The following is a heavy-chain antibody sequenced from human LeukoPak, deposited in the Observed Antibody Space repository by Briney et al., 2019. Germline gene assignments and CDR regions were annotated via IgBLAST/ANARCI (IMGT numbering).Heavy chain of an antibody. Sequence: GGFLRLSCAASGFTFDDYAMHWVRQAPGKGLGWVSLISWDGGSTYYADSVKGRFTISRDNSKNSLYLQMNSLRAEDTALYYCAKDIVAAAITSGMDVWGKGTTVTVSS. CDR1: GFTFDDYA. J-gene: IGHJ6*04. D-gene: IGHD2-2*02. CDR2: ISWDGGST. CDR3: AKDIVAAAITSGMDV. V-gene: IGHV3-43D*04.